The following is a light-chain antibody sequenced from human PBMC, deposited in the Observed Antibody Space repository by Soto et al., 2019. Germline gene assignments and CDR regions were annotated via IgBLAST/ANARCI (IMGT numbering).Light chain of an antibody. CDR1: SSNIGTNS. V-gene: IGLV1-47*01. Sequence: QSVLTQAPSASDTPGQTVTISCSGSSSNIGTNSAYWYQQLPGTAPKLLIYRNSQRPSGVPERFSGFKSGTSASLIISGLRSEDEAEYYCAAWDDRQGGIYVLGTGTRSPS. J-gene: IGLJ1*01. CDR3: AAWDDRQGGIYV. CDR2: RNS.